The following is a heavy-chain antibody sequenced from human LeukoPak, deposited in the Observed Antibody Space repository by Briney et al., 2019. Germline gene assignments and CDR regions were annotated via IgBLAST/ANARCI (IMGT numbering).Heavy chain of an antibody. V-gene: IGHV3-23*01. D-gene: IGHD3-10*01. CDR2: TSGSDGTT. Sequence: PGGSLRLSCAASGFTFSSYAMSWVRQAPGKGLEWVSATSGSDGTTYYADSVKGRFTISRDNSKNTLYLQMNSLRAEDMALYYCAKDPYYYGSGSPYYFDYWGQGTLVTVSS. CDR3: AKDPYYYGSGSPYYFDY. CDR1: GFTFSSYA. J-gene: IGHJ4*02.